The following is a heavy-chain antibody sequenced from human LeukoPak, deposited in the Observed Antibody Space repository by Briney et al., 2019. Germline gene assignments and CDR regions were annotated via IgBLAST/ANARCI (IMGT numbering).Heavy chain of an antibody. D-gene: IGHD1-14*01. J-gene: IGHJ4*02. CDR1: GFTFRHYG. V-gene: IGHV3-30*18. CDR2: ISYDGSNE. CDR3: AKVPKTVVPLNYYFDY. Sequence: GGALPLSRAASGFTFRHYGMHRLGQAPGTGREGVAVISYDGSNEYYADSVKGRFTISRDNSKTTLYLQMNSLRAEDTAVYYCAKVPKTVVPLNYYFDYGGQGTLVTVSS.